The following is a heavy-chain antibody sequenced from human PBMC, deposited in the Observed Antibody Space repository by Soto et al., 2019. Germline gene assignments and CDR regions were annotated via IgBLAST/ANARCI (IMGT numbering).Heavy chain of an antibody. J-gene: IGHJ4*02. V-gene: IGHV4-39*01. Sequence: SETLSLTCTVSGGSISSSSYYWGWIRQPPGKGLEWIGSIYYSGSTYYNPSLKSRVTISVDTSKNQFSLKLSSVTAADTAVYYCARNSITMVRGAPDYWGQGTLVTVSS. CDR2: IYYSGST. CDR3: ARNSITMVRGAPDY. D-gene: IGHD3-10*01. CDR1: GGSISSSSYY.